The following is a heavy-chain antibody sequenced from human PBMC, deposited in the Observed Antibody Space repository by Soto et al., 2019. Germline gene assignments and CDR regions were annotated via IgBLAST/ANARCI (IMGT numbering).Heavy chain of an antibody. D-gene: IGHD5-18*01. Sequence: LRLTCGVSGGSFGRCSLRRGRRSRCRGREWVSSISSSNSYIYHADSVKGRFTISRDNAKNSLYLQMNSLRAEDTAVYYCAILQDTSLVTGLFDTRGQGTMATVSS. J-gene: IGHJ3*02. CDR3: AILQDTSLVTGLFDT. CDR2: ISSSNSYI. CDR1: GGSFGRCS. V-gene: IGHV3-21*01.